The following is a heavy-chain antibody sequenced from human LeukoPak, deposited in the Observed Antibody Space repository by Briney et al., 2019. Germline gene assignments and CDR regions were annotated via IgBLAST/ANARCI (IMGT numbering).Heavy chain of an antibody. Sequence: GGSLRLSCAASGFTFRTYWMSWIRQAPGKGLEWVSVIYSGGSTYYADSVKGRFTISRDNSKNTLYLQMNSLRAEDTAVYYCARDHRKAAAGTIYYYGMDVWGQGTTVTVSS. CDR2: IYSGGST. CDR3: ARDHRKAAAGTIYYYGMDV. CDR1: GFTFRTYW. D-gene: IGHD6-13*01. V-gene: IGHV3-66*01. J-gene: IGHJ6*02.